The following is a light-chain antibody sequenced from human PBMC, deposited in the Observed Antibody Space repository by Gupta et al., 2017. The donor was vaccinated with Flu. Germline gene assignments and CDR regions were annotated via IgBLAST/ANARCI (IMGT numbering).Light chain of an antibody. V-gene: IGKV3-15*01. CDR3: QQYTNWPPIT. J-gene: IGKJ5*01. CDR1: QSVSTN. CDR2: GAS. Sequence: ATLSVSPGEKATLSCRASQSVSTNLAWYQQKPGQAPRLLIYGASTRATGIPARFSGSGSGTEFTLTISSLQSDDCAVYYCQQYTNWPPITFGQGTRLEMK.